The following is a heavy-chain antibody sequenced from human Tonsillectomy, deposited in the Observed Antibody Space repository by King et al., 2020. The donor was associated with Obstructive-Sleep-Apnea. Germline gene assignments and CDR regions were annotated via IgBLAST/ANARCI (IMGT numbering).Heavy chain of an antibody. CDR1: GFTFSNAW. CDR3: TGMVRGWRYYYYGMDV. Sequence: VQLVESGGGLVKPGGSLRLSCAASGFTFSNAWMSWVRQAPGKGLEWVGRIKSKTDGGTTDYAAPVKGRFTISRDDSKNTLYLQMNSLKTEDTAVYYCTGMVRGWRYYYYGMDVWGQRTTVTVSS. J-gene: IGHJ6*02. V-gene: IGHV3-15*01. D-gene: IGHD3-10*01. CDR2: IKSKTDGGTT.